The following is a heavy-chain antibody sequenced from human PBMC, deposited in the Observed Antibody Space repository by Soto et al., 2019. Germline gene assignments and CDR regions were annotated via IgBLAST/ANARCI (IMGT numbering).Heavy chain of an antibody. CDR2: ISGSGVST. Sequence: EVHLLESGGGLVQPGGSLRLSCAASGFTFSSYALGWVRQAPGRGLECVSAISGSGVSTFYADSVKGRFTISRDTSKNTLYLQMNTLTAEDTAVYYCAKDLRICGRLVEYMDVWGQGTTVTVSS. D-gene: IGHD3-10*01. V-gene: IGHV3-23*01. J-gene: IGHJ6*02. CDR1: GFTFSSYA. CDR3: AKDLRICGRLVEYMDV.